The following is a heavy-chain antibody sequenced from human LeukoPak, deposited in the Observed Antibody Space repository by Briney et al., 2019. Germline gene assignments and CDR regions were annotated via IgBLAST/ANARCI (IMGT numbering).Heavy chain of an antibody. J-gene: IGHJ2*01. D-gene: IGHD4-23*01. V-gene: IGHV4-4*07. CDR3: VRTVVTLDWYFDL. CDR1: GGSISSYS. CDR2: FYTSGAT. Sequence: PSETLSLTCSVSGGSISSYSWNWIRQPAGKGLEWIGRFYTSGATNYNPSLKSRVTMSIDTSKNQVSLKMRSVTAADTAVYYCVRTVVTLDWYFDLWGRGTLVSVSS.